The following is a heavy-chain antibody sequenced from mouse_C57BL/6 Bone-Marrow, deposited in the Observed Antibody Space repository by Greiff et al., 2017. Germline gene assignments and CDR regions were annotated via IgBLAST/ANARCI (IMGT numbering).Heavy chain of an antibody. J-gene: IGHJ3*01. V-gene: IGHV1-69*01. CDR2: IDPSDSYT. CDR3: ERSFITTVVSPAWFAY. D-gene: IGHD1-1*01. Sequence: QVQLQQPGAELVMPGASVKLSCKASGYTFTSYWMHWVKQRPGQGLEWIGEIDPSDSYTNYNQKFKGKSTLTVDKSSSTADMQLSSLTSEDSTVYYCERSFITTVVSPAWFAYWGQGTLVTVSA. CDR1: GYTFTSYW.